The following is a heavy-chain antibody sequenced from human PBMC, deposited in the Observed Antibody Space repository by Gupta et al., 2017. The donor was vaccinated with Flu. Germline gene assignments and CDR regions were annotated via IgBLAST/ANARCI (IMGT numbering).Heavy chain of an antibody. J-gene: IGHJ4*02. CDR2: IYDSGDT. V-gene: IGHV4-39*01. CDR3: AKHHHY. Sequence: GDSISRSSYYWSWIRQPPGKGLEWIGRIYDSGDTFYNPSLKSRVSISVDSANNQFSLKLSSVTAADTAVYYCAKHHHYWGQGTLVTVSS. CDR1: GDSISRSSYY.